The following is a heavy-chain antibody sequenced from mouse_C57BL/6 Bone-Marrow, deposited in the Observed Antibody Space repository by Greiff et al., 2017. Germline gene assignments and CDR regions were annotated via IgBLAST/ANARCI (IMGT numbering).Heavy chain of an antibody. CDR1: GYTFTSYW. V-gene: IGHV1-69*01. J-gene: IGHJ4*01. Sequence: QVQLQQPGAELVMPGASVKLSCKASGYTFTSYWMHWVKQRPGQGLEWIGEIDPSDSYTNYNQKFKGKSPLTVDKSSSTAYMQLSSLTSEDSAVYYCAREGDFYAMDYWGQGTSVTVSS. CDR3: AREGDFYAMDY. CDR2: IDPSDSYT.